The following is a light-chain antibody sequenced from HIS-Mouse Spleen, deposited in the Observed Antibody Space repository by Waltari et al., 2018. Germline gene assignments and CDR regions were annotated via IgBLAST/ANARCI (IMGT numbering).Light chain of an antibody. Sequence: EIVMTQSPANLYVYPGERATLSCRASQSVSSNLAWYQQKPGQAPRLLIYGASTRATGIPSMFIGSRSGTEFTLTISSMQSEDFAVYYCHQYNNWWTFGQGTKVEIK. V-gene: IGKV3-15*01. CDR2: GAS. CDR1: QSVSSN. CDR3: HQYNNWWT. J-gene: IGKJ1*01.